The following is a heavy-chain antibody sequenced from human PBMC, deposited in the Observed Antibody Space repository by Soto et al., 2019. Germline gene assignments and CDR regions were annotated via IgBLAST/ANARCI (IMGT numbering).Heavy chain of an antibody. D-gene: IGHD3-10*01. V-gene: IGHV1-2*02. CDR3: DRNIDDYYGPGSGNGHGD. CDR2: INPKFGDT. Sequence: QVQLVQSGAEVKEPGDSVRVSCEASGYTFTAYYIHWVRQAPGQGLEWMGWINPKFGDTTYAQDLQSRLTLTRDMSISTVYMDLSRLSSDDTAIYYCDRNIDDYYGPGSGNGHGDWGQGTTVNVFS. J-gene: IGHJ6*02. CDR1: GYTFTAYY.